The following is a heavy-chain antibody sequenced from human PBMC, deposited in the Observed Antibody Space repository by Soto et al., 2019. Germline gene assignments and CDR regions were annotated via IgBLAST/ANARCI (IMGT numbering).Heavy chain of an antibody. J-gene: IGHJ6*02. CDR2: MNPNSGNT. Sequence: ASVKVSCKASGYTFTSYDINWVRQATGQGLEWMGWMNPNSGNTVYAQKFQGRVTMTRNTSISTAYMELSSLRSEDTAVYYCARGRYSSSWYYYGMDVWGQGTTVTVSS. D-gene: IGHD6-13*01. CDR1: GYTFTSYD. CDR3: ARGRYSSSWYYYGMDV. V-gene: IGHV1-8*01.